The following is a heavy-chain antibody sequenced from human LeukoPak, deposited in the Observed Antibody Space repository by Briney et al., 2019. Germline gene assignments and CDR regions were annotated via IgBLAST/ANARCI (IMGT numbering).Heavy chain of an antibody. CDR3: ARPPDGYSYSPYFDY. CDR1: GFTFSSYA. J-gene: IGHJ4*02. D-gene: IGHD5-18*01. V-gene: IGHV3-30-3*01. CDR2: ISYDGSNK. Sequence: GGSLRLSCAASGFTFSSYAMHWVRQAPGKGLEWVAVISYDGSNKYYADSVKGRFTISRDNSKNTLYLQMNSLRAEDTAVYYCARPPDGYSYSPYFDYWAREPWSPSPQ.